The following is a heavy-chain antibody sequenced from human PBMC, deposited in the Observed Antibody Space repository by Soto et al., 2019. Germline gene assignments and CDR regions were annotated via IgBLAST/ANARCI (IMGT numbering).Heavy chain of an antibody. D-gene: IGHD3-10*01. CDR1: GGSISNYY. J-gene: IGHJ6*02. CDR2: VHDSWGS. CDR3: ARQGFVALQGLVDV. V-gene: IGHV4-59*08. Sequence: QVPLQESGPGLVKPSETLSLSCTVSGGSISNYYWSWFRQTPGKGLEWIGYVHDSWGSNYNPSLKSRVAISLDTSKSQFSLKLTSVTATDTAVYYCARQGFVALQGLVDVWGQGTTVTVSS.